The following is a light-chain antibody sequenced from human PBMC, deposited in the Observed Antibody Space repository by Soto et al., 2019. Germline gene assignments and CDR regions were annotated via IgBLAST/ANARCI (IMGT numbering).Light chain of an antibody. CDR3: QQGLTWT. CDR1: QSISSW. Sequence: DIQMTQSPSTLSASVGDRVTITCRASQSISSWLAWYQQKPGKAPKLLIYKASSLESGVPSRFSGSGSGTEFTLTISSMQPDDFATYYCQQGLTWTFGQGTKVEIK. V-gene: IGKV1-5*03. J-gene: IGKJ1*01. CDR2: KAS.